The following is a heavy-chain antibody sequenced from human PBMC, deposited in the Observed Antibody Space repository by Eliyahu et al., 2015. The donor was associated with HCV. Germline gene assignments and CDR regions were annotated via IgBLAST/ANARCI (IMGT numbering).Heavy chain of an antibody. CDR1: GFTFSXYA. V-gene: IGHV3-23*01. CDR3: AKGTGITGTYRRKVDFDY. D-gene: IGHD1-7*01. Sequence: EVQLLESGGGLVQPGGSLRLSCAASGFTFSXYARSWVRQAPGKGLEWVSAISGSGGSTYYADSVKGRFTISRDNSKNTLYLQMNSLRAEDTAVYYCAKGTGITGTYRRKVDFDYWGQGTLVTVSS. J-gene: IGHJ4*02. CDR2: ISGSGGST.